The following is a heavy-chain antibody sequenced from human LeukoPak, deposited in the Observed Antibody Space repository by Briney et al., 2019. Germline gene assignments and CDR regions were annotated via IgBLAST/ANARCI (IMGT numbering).Heavy chain of an antibody. CDR2: IIPIFGTA. D-gene: IGHD3-10*01. V-gene: IGHV1-69*05. CDR3: ASEVFGSGSQTANWFDP. J-gene: IGHJ5*02. Sequence: GASVKVSCKASGGTFSSYAISWVRQAPGQGLEWMEGIIPIFGTANYAQKFQGRVTITTDESTSTAYMELSSLRSEDTAVYYCASEVFGSGSQTANWFDPWGQGTLVTVSS. CDR1: GGTFSSYA.